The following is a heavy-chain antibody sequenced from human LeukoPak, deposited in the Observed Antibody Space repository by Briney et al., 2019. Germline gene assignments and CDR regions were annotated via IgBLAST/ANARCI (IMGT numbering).Heavy chain of an antibody. CDR3: ARGLLDADAFDI. D-gene: IGHD2-21*01. Sequence: SETLSLTCTVSGGSISSGDYYWSWIRQPPGKGLEWIGYIYYSGSTYYNPSLKSRVTMSVDTSKNQYPLKLSSVTAADTAVYYCARGLLDADAFDIWGQGTMVTVSS. V-gene: IGHV4-30-4*01. CDR2: IYYSGST. J-gene: IGHJ3*02. CDR1: GGSISSGDYY.